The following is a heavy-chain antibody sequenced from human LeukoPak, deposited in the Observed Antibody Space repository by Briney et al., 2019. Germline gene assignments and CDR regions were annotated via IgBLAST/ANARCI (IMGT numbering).Heavy chain of an antibody. CDR2: ISGSGGST. J-gene: IGHJ4*02. D-gene: IGHD6-19*01. V-gene: IGHV3-23*01. CDR1: GGSFSRYA. Sequence: SCKAFGGSFSRYAISWVRQAPGKGLEWVSAISGSGGSTYYADSVKGRFTISRDNSKNTLYLQMNSLRAEDTAVYYCAKLGIAVAELIDYWGQGTLVTVSS. CDR3: AKLGIAVAELIDY.